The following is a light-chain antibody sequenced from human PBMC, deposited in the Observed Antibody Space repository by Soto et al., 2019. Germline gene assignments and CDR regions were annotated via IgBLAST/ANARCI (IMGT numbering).Light chain of an antibody. Sequence: QSALTQPPSASGSPGQSVTIPCTGTSSDVGGYDHVSWYQQHPGKAPKLMIYEVTKRPAGVPDRFSGSKSGNTASLTVSGLQAEDEADYYCSSDAGNYTYVLGYGTKLTVL. CDR2: EVT. CDR1: SSDVGGYDH. J-gene: IGLJ1*01. V-gene: IGLV2-8*01. CDR3: SSDAGNYTYV.